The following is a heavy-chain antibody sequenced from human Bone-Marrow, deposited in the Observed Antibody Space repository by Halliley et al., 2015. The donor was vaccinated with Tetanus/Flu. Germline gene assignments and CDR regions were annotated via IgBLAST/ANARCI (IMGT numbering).Heavy chain of an antibody. V-gene: IGHV3-48*03. CDR3: ARVNYQDDDAYYSFDV. J-gene: IGHJ4*02. Sequence: YISSAGTTTYYADSVKGRFTISRDNADNSLYLQLGGLRDEDTGTYYCARVNYQDDDAYYSFDVWGQGTQVTVSS. CDR2: ISSAGTTT. D-gene: IGHD3-10*01.